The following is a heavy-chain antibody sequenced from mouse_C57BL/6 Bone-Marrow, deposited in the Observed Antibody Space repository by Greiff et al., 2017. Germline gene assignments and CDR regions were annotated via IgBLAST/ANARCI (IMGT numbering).Heavy chain of an antibody. CDR3: ARRTYYDLYYFDY. V-gene: IGHV1-61*01. CDR1: GYTFTSYW. J-gene: IGHJ2*01. Sequence: QVQLQQPGAELVRPGSSVKLSCKASGYTFTSYWMDWVKQRPGQGLEWIGNIYPSDSETHYNQQFKDKATLTVDKSSSTAYMQLSSLTSEDSAVYYCARRTYYDLYYFDYWGQGTTLTVSS. CDR2: IYPSDSET. D-gene: IGHD2-4*01.